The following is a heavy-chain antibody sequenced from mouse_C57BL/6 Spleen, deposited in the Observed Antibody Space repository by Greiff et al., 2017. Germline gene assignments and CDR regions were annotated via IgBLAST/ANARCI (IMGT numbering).Heavy chain of an antibody. CDR3: ARSWSYDGYYVTY. Sequence: QVQLQQPGAELVKPGASVKLSCKASGYTFTSYWMHWVKQRPGQGLEWIGMIHPNSGSTNYNEKFKSKATLTVDKSSSTAYMQLSSLTSEDSAVYYCARSWSYDGYYVTYWGQGTLVTVSA. CDR2: IHPNSGST. V-gene: IGHV1-64*01. J-gene: IGHJ3*01. D-gene: IGHD2-3*01. CDR1: GYTFTSYW.